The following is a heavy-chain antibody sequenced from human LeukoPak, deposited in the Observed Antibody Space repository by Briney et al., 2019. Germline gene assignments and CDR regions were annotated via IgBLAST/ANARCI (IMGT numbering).Heavy chain of an antibody. CDR1: GGSISSYY. CDR2: IYYSGST. J-gene: IGHJ4*02. V-gene: IGHV4-59*01. CDR3: ARVSGSYYYFDY. D-gene: IGHD1-26*01. Sequence: SSETLSLTCTVSGGSISSYYWSWIRQPPGKGLEWIGYIYYSGSTNYNPSLKSRVTILVDTSKNQFSLKLSSVTAADTAVYYCARVSGSYYYFDYWGQGTLVTVSS.